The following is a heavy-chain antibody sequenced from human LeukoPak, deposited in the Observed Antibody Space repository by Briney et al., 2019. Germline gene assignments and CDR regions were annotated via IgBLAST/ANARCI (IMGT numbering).Heavy chain of an antibody. Sequence: GSLRLSCAASGFTFSSYWMNWVRQPPGKGLEWIGYIYSSGSTNYNPSLKSRVIISVDTSKNQFSLKLSSVTAADTAVYYCARRTLCCGERFDPWGQGTLVTVSS. V-gene: IGHV4-59*08. J-gene: IGHJ5*02. CDR2: IYSSGST. D-gene: IGHD3-16*01. CDR1: GFTFSSYW. CDR3: ARRTLCCGERFDP.